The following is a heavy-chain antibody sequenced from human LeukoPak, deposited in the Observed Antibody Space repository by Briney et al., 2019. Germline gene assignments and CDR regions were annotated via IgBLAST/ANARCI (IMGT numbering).Heavy chain of an antibody. Sequence: SVKVSCKASGGTFSSYAISWVRQAPGQGLEWMGGIIPIFGTANYAQKLQGRVTMTTDTSTSTAYMELRSLRSDDTAVYYCAREMERAGLYYYYYGMDVWGQGTTVTVSS. J-gene: IGHJ6*02. CDR1: GGTFSSYA. V-gene: IGHV1-69*05. CDR3: AREMERAGLYYYYYGMDV. D-gene: IGHD1-14*01. CDR2: IIPIFGTA.